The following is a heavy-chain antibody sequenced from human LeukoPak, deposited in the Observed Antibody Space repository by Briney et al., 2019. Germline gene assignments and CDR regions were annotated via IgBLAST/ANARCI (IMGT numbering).Heavy chain of an antibody. CDR2: ISAGGGST. Sequence: GGSLRLSCAASGFTFSNYAMSWVRQAPGKGLEWVSGISAGGGSTYYADSVRGRFTISRDNSKNTLYLQMNSLRAEDTAVYYCARDDYGETFDYWGQGTLVTVSS. CDR3: ARDDYGETFDY. D-gene: IGHD4-17*01. J-gene: IGHJ4*02. V-gene: IGHV3-23*01. CDR1: GFTFSNYA.